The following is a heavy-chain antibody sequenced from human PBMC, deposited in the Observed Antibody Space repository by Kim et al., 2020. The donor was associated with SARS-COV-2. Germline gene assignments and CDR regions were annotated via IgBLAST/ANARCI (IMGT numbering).Heavy chain of an antibody. V-gene: IGHV3-53*01. Sequence: GGSLRLSCAASGFTVSSNYMSWVRQAPGKGLEWVSVIYSGGSTYYADSVKGRFTISRDNSKNTLYLQMNSLRAEDTAVYYCAGEEIWCGYGMDVWGQGTTVTVSS. D-gene: IGHD3-3*01. CDR2: IYSGGST. CDR1: GFTVSSNY. CDR3: AGEEIWCGYGMDV. J-gene: IGHJ6*02.